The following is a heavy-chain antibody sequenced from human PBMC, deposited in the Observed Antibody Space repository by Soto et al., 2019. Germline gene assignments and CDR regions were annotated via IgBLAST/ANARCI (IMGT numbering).Heavy chain of an antibody. CDR2: TSDRGDTT. D-gene: IGHD1-1*01. CDR1: GFTISSNA. Sequence: GGSLRLSCAASGFTISSNAMYWVRQAPGKGLEWVSGTSDRGDTTHYADSVKGRFTISRDTSKNTLYLQLNTLRADDTAVYYCAKDKPGTTSFDYWGQGTLVTVS. V-gene: IGHV3-23*01. J-gene: IGHJ4*02. CDR3: AKDKPGTTSFDY.